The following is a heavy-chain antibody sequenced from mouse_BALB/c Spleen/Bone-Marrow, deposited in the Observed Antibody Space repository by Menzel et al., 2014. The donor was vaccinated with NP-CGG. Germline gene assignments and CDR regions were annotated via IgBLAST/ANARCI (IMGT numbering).Heavy chain of an antibody. Sequence: VKLQESGAELARPGASVKLSCKASGYTFTSYWMQWVKQRPGQGLEWIGAIYPGDGDTRYTRKFKGKATLTADKSSSTAYMQLSSLASEDSAVYYCARWLLPFDYWGQGTTLTVSS. V-gene: IGHV1-87*01. D-gene: IGHD2-3*01. CDR1: GYTFTSYW. CDR2: IYPGDGDT. CDR3: ARWLLPFDY. J-gene: IGHJ2*01.